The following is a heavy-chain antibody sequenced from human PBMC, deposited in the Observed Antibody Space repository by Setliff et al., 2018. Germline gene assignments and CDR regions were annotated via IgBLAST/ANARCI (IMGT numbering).Heavy chain of an antibody. CDR1: GYSFTDYY. D-gene: IGHD3-22*01. Sequence: SVKVSCKASGYSFTDYYMHWVRQAPGQGLEWMGRIIPVLDITRYSQKFQGRVTITADKSTGIIYMELTSLRSDDTAVYYCARHPPPPNYFDIGALDSWGQGTLVTVSS. J-gene: IGHJ4*02. V-gene: IGHV1-69*02. CDR2: IIPVLDIT. CDR3: ARHPPPPNYFDIGALDS.